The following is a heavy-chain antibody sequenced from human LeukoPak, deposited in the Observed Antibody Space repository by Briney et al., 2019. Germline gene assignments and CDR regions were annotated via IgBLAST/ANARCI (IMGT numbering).Heavy chain of an antibody. D-gene: IGHD3-3*01. J-gene: IGHJ4*02. V-gene: IGHV3-30*04. Sequence: GGSLRLSCSASGFTFSSYTMHWVRQAPGKGLEWVAVISYDGSNKYYADSVKGRFTISRDNSKNTLYLQMNSLRAEDTAVYYCARPILLRFLEWWGFDYWGQGTLVTVSS. CDR3: ARPILLRFLEWWGFDY. CDR1: GFTFSSYT. CDR2: ISYDGSNK.